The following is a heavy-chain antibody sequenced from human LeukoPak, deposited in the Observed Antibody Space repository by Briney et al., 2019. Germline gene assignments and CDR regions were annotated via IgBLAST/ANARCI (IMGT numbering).Heavy chain of an antibody. CDR3: AQVGGWGTMVTTPNY. V-gene: IGHV3-23*01. CDR1: GFTFSSYA. CDR2: ISGSGGST. J-gene: IGHJ4*02. Sequence: PGGSLRLSCAASGFTFSSYAMSWVRQAPGKGPEWVSAISGSGGSTSYADSVEGRFTISRDNSKNTPWMQMNSLRVEDTAIYYCAQVGGWGTMVTTPNYWGQGTLVTVSS. D-gene: IGHD4-17*01.